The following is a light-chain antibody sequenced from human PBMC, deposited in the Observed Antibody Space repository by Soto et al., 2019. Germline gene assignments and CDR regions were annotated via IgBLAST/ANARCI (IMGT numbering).Light chain of an antibody. CDR1: SSDVGAYNY. Sequence: QSALTQPASVSGSPGQSITISCTGTSSDVGAYNYVSWYQQHPGKAPKLMIYEVSNRPSGVSTRFSGSKSGNTASLTIPGLQADDEADYYCMSYTSGSTLVFGGGTKLTVL. V-gene: IGLV2-14*03. CDR3: MSYTSGSTLV. CDR2: EVS. J-gene: IGLJ2*01.